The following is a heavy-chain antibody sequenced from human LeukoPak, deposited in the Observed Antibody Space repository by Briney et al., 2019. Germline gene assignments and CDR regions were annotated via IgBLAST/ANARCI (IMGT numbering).Heavy chain of an antibody. CDR3: ARGYCGGDCYSEAKNWSDP. V-gene: IGHV1-69*05. CDR2: IIPAFGAA. Sequence: SVKVSCKASGGTFSSYAINWVRQAPGRGLEWMGGIIPAFGAANYAQKFQGRVTITTDESTSTAYMELSSLRSEDTAVYYCARGYCGGDCYSEAKNWSDPWGQGTLVTVSS. CDR1: GGTFSSYA. D-gene: IGHD2-21*02. J-gene: IGHJ5*02.